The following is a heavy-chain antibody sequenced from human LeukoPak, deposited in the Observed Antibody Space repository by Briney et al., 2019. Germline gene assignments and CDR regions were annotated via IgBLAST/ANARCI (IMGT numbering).Heavy chain of an antibody. CDR3: ARGYSYGLSL. D-gene: IGHD5-18*01. CDR2: IYHSGST. V-gene: IGHV4-38-2*01. Sequence: SETLSLTCAVSGYSISSGYYWGWIRQPPGKGLEWIGSIYHSGSTYYDPSLKSRVTISVDTSKNQFSLKPSSVTAADTAVYYCARGYSYGLSLWGQGTLVTVSS. J-gene: IGHJ4*02. CDR1: GYSISSGYY.